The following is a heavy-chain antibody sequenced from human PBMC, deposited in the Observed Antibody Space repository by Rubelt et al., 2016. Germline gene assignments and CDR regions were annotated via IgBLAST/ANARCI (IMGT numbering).Heavy chain of an antibody. CDR2: IIPILGIA. Sequence: GGTFSSYAISWVRQAPGQGLEWMGRIIPILGIANYAQKFQGRVTITADKSTSTAYMELSSLRSEDPAVYYCARAGHSKYQLPENYYYYYMDVWGKGSTGTVSS. V-gene: IGHV1-69*04. J-gene: IGHJ6*03. D-gene: IGHD2-2*01. CDR3: ARAGHSKYQLPENYYYYYMDV. CDR1: GGTFSSYA.